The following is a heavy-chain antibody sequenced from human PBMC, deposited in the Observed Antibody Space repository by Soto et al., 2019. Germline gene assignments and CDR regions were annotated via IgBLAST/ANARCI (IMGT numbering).Heavy chain of an antibody. J-gene: IGHJ4*02. CDR2: ISAHNGNT. V-gene: IGHV1-18*01. D-gene: IGHD1-1*01. CDR3: ARGRYGDY. CDR1: GYTFTSYG. Sequence: QVHLVQSGAEVKKPGASVKVSCKASGYTFTSYGITWVRQAPRQGLEWMGWISAHNGNTDYAQKLQGRVIVTRDTSTSTAYMELMSLISDDTAVYYCARGRYGDYWGQGALVTVSS.